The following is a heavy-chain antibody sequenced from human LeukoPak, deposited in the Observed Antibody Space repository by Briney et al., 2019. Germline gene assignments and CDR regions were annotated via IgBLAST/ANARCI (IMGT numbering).Heavy chain of an antibody. V-gene: IGHV4-61*01. D-gene: IGHD3-22*01. CDR1: GGSVSSGSYY. CDR3: ARAVVYYDSSGYYYHYGMDV. CDR2: IYYSGST. Sequence: SETLSLTCTVSGGSVSSGSYYWSWIRQPPGKGLEWIGYIYYSGSTNYNPSLKSRVTISVDTSKNRFSLKLSSVTAADTAVYYCARAVVYYDSSGYYYHYGMDVWGQGTTVTVSS. J-gene: IGHJ6*02.